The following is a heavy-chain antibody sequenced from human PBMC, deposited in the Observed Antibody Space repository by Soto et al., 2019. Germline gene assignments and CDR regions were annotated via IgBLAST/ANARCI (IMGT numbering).Heavy chain of an antibody. CDR1: GGSISSSSYY. CDR2: IYYSGST. D-gene: IGHD3-10*01. V-gene: IGHV4-39*01. CDR3: ASRGGAAGRYGSDY. J-gene: IGHJ4*02. Sequence: SETLSLTCTVSGGSISSSSYYWGWIRQPPGKGLEWIGSIYYSGSTYYSPSLKSRVTISVDTSKNQFSLKLSSVTAADTAVYYCASRGGAAGRYGSDYWGQGTLVTVSS.